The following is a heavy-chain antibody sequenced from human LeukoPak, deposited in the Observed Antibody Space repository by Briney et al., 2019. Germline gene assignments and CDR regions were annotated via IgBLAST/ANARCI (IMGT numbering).Heavy chain of an antibody. CDR1: GYSFTSYW. CDR3: ARLSPTEESYYDFWSGYFDY. CDR2: IYPGDSDT. V-gene: IGHV5-51*01. D-gene: IGHD3-3*01. J-gene: IGHJ4*02. Sequence: GESLKISCKGSGYSFTSYWIGWVRQMPGKGLEWMGIIYPGDSDTRYSPSFQGQVTISADKSISTAYLQWSSLKASDTAMYYCARLSPTEESYYDFWSGYFDYWGQGTLVTVSS.